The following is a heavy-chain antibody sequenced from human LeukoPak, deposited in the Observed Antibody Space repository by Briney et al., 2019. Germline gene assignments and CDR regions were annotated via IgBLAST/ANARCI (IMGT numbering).Heavy chain of an antibody. J-gene: IGHJ6*03. D-gene: IGHD6-6*01. Sequence: ASVKVSCKASGYTFTSYGISWVRQATGQGLEWMGWMNPNSGNTGYAQKFQGRVTITRNTSISTAYMELSSLRSEDTAVYYCARGGSSSSILYYYYYMDVWGKGTTVTVSS. CDR3: ARGGSSSSILYYYYYMDV. V-gene: IGHV1-8*03. CDR1: GYTFTSYG. CDR2: MNPNSGNT.